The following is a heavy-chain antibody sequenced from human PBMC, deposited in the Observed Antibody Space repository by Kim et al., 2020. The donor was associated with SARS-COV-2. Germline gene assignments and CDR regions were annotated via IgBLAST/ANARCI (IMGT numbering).Heavy chain of an antibody. Sequence: SETLSLTCTVSGGSISSSSYYWGWIRQPPGKGLEWIGSIYYSGSTYYNPSLKSRVTISVDTSKNQFSLKLSSVTAADTAVYYCATGADQAAAGVRYYYGMDVWGQGTTVTVSS. CDR2: IYYSGST. CDR3: ATGADQAAAGVRYYYGMDV. CDR1: GGSISSSSYY. J-gene: IGHJ6*02. V-gene: IGHV4-39*07. D-gene: IGHD6-25*01.